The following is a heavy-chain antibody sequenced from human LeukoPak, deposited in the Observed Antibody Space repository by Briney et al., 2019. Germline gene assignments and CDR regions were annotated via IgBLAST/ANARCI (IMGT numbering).Heavy chain of an antibody. CDR2: IYYSGTT. Sequence: SETLSLTCTVSGGSISSADYYWSWFRQPPGKGLEWIGYIYYSGTTYYNPSLRSRVTLSVDTSKNQFSLRLNSVTAADTAVYYCARKRYDDPYFFDYWGQATLVTVSS. CDR3: ARKRYDDPYFFDY. D-gene: IGHD3-22*01. CDR1: GGSISSADYY. V-gene: IGHV4-30-4*01. J-gene: IGHJ4*02.